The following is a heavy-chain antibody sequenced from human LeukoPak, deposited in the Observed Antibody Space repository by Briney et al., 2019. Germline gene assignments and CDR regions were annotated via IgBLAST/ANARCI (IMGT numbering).Heavy chain of an antibody. D-gene: IGHD7-27*01. CDR3: VRAGDQHFDV. Sequence: ASVKVSCKAPGYIFTNHFVHWVRQAPGQGLQWMGIISPSGDTTTYAQKFVGRVTLTRDTSTSTVYLDLRSLESEDTALYYCVRAGDQHFDVWGQGIQVTVSS. V-gene: IGHV1-46*01. CDR2: ISPSGDTT. J-gene: IGHJ4*02. CDR1: GYIFTNHF.